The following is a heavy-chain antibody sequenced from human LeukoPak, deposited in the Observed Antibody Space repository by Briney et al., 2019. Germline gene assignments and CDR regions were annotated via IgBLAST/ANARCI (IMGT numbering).Heavy chain of an antibody. CDR1: GGTFSSYA. J-gene: IGHJ3*02. Sequence: SVKVSCKASGGTFSSYAISWVRQAPGQGLEWMGGIIPIFGTANYAQKFQGRVTTTADESTSTAYMELSSLRSEDTAVYYCARDTITMVRGKSARSSPAFDIWGQGTMVTVSS. V-gene: IGHV1-69*01. D-gene: IGHD3-10*01. CDR2: IIPIFGTA. CDR3: ARDTITMVRGKSARSSPAFDI.